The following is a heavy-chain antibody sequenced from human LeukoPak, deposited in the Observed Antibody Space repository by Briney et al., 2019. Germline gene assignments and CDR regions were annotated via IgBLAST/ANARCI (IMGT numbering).Heavy chain of an antibody. CDR1: GFTFSNAW. D-gene: IGHD3-22*01. Sequence: GGSLRLSCAASGFTFSNAWMSWVRQAPGKGLEWVSSISSTGEYTYYTGSVKGRFTISRDNSKNTLYLHMNSLRGEDTAVYYCAKDRPNYYGSDGHYYRRNGDYWGQGTLVTVSS. CDR3: AKDRPNYYGSDGHYYRRNGDY. J-gene: IGHJ4*02. V-gene: IGHV3-23*01. CDR2: ISSTGEYT.